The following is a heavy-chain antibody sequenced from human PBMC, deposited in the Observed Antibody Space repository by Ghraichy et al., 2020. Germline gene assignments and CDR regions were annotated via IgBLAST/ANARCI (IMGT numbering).Heavy chain of an antibody. D-gene: IGHD3-10*01. V-gene: IGHV4-39*01. CDR1: GGSISSSSYY. Sequence: SETLSLTCTVSGGSISSSSYYWGWIRQPPGKGLEWIGSIYYSGSTYYNPSLKSRVTISVDTSKNQFSLKLSSVTAADTAVYYCARRGGDLITMVRGVIDYWGQGTLVTVSS. CDR2: IYYSGST. CDR3: ARRGGDLITMVRGVIDY. J-gene: IGHJ4*02.